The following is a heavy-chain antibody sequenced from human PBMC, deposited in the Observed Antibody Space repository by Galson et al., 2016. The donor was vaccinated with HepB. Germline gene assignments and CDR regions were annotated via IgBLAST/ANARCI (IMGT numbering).Heavy chain of an antibody. CDR1: GGSISSYY. V-gene: IGHV4-59*01. CDR3: AALQDTNYYFNCMDV. Sequence: SETLSLTCTVSGGSISSYYWSWIRQPPGKGLEWIGYIFYTVSTNSNPSLKSRVTISLDASKNQFSLMLTTVTPADTAVYYCAALQDTNYYFNCMDVWGQGSTVTV. J-gene: IGHJ6*02. CDR2: IFYTVST. D-gene: IGHD1-1*01.